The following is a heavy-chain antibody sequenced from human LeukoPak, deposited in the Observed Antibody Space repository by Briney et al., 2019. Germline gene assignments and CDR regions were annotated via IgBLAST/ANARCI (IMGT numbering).Heavy chain of an antibody. V-gene: IGHV3-30*04. D-gene: IGHD6-6*01. CDR1: GFTFSNYV. J-gene: IGHJ3*02. Sequence: GGSLRLSCEASGFTFSNYVMQWVRQAPGKGLEWVAVISYDGSNKNYADSVKGRFTVSRDNSKNTLYLQMNSLIPEDTSLYYCARESIARGAFDIWGLGTMVTVSS. CDR3: ARESIARGAFDI. CDR2: ISYDGSNK.